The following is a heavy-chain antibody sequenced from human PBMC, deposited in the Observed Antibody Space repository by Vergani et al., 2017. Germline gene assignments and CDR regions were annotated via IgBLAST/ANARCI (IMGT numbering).Heavy chain of an antibody. CDR2: IYPGDSDT. CDR1: GYTFTSYW. CDR3: ARTYDFWSGYYDY. J-gene: IGHJ4*02. D-gene: IGHD3-3*01. Sequence: VQLVQSGAEVKKPGASVKVSCKASGYTFTSYWIGWVRQMPGKGLEWMGIIYPGDSDTRYSPSFQGQVTISADKSISTAYLQWSSLKASDTAMYYCARTYDFWSGYYDYWGQGTLVTVSS. V-gene: IGHV5-51*01.